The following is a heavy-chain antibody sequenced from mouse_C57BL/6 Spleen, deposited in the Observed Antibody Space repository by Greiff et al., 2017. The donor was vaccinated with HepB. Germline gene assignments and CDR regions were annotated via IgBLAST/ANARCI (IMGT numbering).Heavy chain of an antibody. CDR3: ARRDYGSSYFDY. CDR2: ISSGGSYT. D-gene: IGHD1-1*01. CDR1: GFTFSSYT. J-gene: IGHJ2*01. V-gene: IGHV5-6-4*01. Sequence: EVMLVESGGGLVKPGGSLKLSCAASGFTFSSYTMSWVRQTPEKRLEWVATISSGGSYTYYPDSVKGRFTISRDNAKNTLYLQMSSLKSEDTAMYYCARRDYGSSYFDYWGQGTTLTVSS.